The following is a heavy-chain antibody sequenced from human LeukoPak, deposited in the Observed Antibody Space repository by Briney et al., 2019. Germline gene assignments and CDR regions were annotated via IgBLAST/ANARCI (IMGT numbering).Heavy chain of an antibody. CDR2: INSDGSSR. V-gene: IGHV3-74*01. CDR3: ARGPNYYGSSGYSYLLDY. J-gene: IGHJ4*02. CDR1: GFTFSSYW. D-gene: IGHD3-22*01. Sequence: PGGSLRLSCVASGFTFSSYWMHWVRQAPGKGLVWVSRINSDGSSRSYADSVKGRFTISRDNAKNTLYLQMNSLRAEDTAVYYCARGPNYYGSSGYSYLLDYWGQGTLVTVSS.